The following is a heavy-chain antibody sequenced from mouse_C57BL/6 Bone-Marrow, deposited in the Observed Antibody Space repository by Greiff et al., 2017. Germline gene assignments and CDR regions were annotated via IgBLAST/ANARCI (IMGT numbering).Heavy chain of an antibody. CDR3: ASLDGYYAAWFAY. CDR1: GFTFSDYY. Sequence: EVKLVESEGGLVPPGSSMKLSCTASGFTFSDYYMAWVRQVPEKGLEWVANISYDGSSTYYLASLKSRFIISRDNAKNILYLQMSSLKSDDTATYYCASLDGYYAAWFAYWGQGTLVTVSA. J-gene: IGHJ3*01. V-gene: IGHV5-16*01. D-gene: IGHD2-3*01. CDR2: ISYDGSST.